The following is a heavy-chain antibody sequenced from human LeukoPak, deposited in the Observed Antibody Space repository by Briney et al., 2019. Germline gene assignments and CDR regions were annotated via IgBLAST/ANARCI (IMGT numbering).Heavy chain of an antibody. CDR3: ARDRSEGNRVPAASDY. Sequence: ASVKVSCKASGYTFTSYGISWVRQAPGQGLEWMGWISAYNGNTNYAQKLQGRVTMTTDTSTSTAYMELRSLRSDDTAVYYCARDRSEGNRVPAASDYWGQGTPVTVSS. CDR2: ISAYNGNT. D-gene: IGHD2-2*01. CDR1: GYTFTSYG. V-gene: IGHV1-18*04. J-gene: IGHJ4*02.